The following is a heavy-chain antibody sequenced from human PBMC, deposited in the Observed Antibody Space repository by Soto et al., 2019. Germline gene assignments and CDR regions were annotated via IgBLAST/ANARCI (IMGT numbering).Heavy chain of an antibody. D-gene: IGHD2-15*01. J-gene: IGHJ6*02. CDR3: ARDRGYCSGGSCYSGFYYYYYGIDV. CDR2: ISAYNGNT. Sequence: QVQLVQSGAEVKKPGASVKVSCKASGYTFTSYGISWVRQAPGQGLEWMGWISAYNGNTNYAQKLEGRGTMTTDTSTSTAYMELRSLRSDDTAVYYCARDRGYCSGGSCYSGFYYYYYGIDVWGQGTTVTVSS. CDR1: GYTFTSYG. V-gene: IGHV1-18*01.